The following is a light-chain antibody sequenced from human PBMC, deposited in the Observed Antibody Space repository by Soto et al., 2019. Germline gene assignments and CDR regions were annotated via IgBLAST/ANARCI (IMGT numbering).Light chain of an antibody. CDR2: EVA. Sequence: QSALTQPPSASGSPGQSVSISCTGTSSDVGGYNYVSWYQQHPGKAPKLFIYEVAKRPSGVPDRCSGSKSGNTASLTVSGLQAEDEADYYCSSYAATNKLVFGGGTKVTVL. J-gene: IGLJ3*02. CDR1: SSDVGGYNY. CDR3: SSYAATNKLV. V-gene: IGLV2-8*01.